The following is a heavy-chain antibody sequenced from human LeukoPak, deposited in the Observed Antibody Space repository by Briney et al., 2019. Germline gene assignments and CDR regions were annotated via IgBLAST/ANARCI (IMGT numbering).Heavy chain of an antibody. CDR1: GGSISSHY. Sequence: PSETLSLTCTVSGGSISSHYWSWIRQPPGKGLEWIGYIYYSGSTNYNPSLKSRVTISVDTSKSQFSLKLSSVTAADTAVYYCARGGGYCSSTSCYLYYYYYYMDVWGKGTTVTVSS. J-gene: IGHJ6*03. CDR3: ARGGGYCSSTSCYLYYYYYYMDV. D-gene: IGHD2-2*01. V-gene: IGHV4-59*11. CDR2: IYYSGST.